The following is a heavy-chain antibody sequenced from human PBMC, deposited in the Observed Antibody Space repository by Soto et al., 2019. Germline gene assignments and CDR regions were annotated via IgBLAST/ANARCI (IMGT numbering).Heavy chain of an antibody. CDR3: ASPELVGSARDRYFDF. CDR1: GFIFSDHF. Sequence: VQLVESGGGLVQPGGSLRLSCVASGFIFSDHFMDWVRQVPGKGLEWVARIKTKAISYATQYAASVQGRFTVSRDDSRNSFFLQMDTLRAEDTAVYFCASPELVGSARDRYFDFWGRGTLVTVSS. V-gene: IGHV3-72*01. J-gene: IGHJ2*01. CDR2: IKTKAISYAT. D-gene: IGHD3-10*01.